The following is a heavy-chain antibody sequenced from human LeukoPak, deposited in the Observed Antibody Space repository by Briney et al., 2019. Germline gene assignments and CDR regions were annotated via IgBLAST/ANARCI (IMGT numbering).Heavy chain of an antibody. CDR2: TSPYEDYP. J-gene: IGHJ6*02. Sequence: GASVKLSFTASGYSFTNIGITWGRQAHGQGLDWIGSTSPYEDYPRYAQKLQGRVTMTTDTSTSRAYMELRSLRSDDTAVYYCARVTCSSTSRYYDRDYYWGGGTTVTVS. CDR3: ARVTCSSTSRYYDRDYY. V-gene: IGHV1-18*01. CDR1: GYSFTNIG. D-gene: IGHD2-2*01.